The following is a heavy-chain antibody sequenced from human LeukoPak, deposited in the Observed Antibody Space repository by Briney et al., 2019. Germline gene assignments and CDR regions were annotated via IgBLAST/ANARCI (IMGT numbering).Heavy chain of an antibody. CDR3: AKEYVSSGYSDYFDY. Sequence: GGSLRLSCAASGFTFSSYAMSWVRQAPGKGLEWVSAISDSGGSTYYADSVKGRFTISRDNSKNTLYLQMNSLRAEDTAVYYCAKEYVSSGYSDYFDYWGQGTLVTVSS. J-gene: IGHJ4*02. V-gene: IGHV3-23*01. CDR1: GFTFSSYA. CDR2: ISDSGGST. D-gene: IGHD3-22*01.